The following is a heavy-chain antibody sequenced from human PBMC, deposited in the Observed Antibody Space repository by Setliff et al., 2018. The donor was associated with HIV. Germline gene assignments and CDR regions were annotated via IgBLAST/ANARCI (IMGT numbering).Heavy chain of an antibody. CDR3: ARALAGGSGWDYFDL. D-gene: IGHD6-19*01. CDR1: GASFIRSRYY. CDR2: VYTTGSA. V-gene: IGHV4-61*09. Sequence: SETLSLTCTVSGASFIRSRYYWSWIRQPAGKGLEWIGHVYTTGSASYNPSLESRVTILEALSKNQFSLNLDSVTAADTAVYFCARALAGGSGWDYFDLWGPGTLVTVSS. J-gene: IGHJ4*02.